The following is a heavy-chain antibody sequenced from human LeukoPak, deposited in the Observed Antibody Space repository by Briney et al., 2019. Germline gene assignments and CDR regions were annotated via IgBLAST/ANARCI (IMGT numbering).Heavy chain of an antibody. CDR3: ARSGKATVTTSYYYYGMDV. CDR1: GYTFTSYG. J-gene: IGHJ6*02. CDR2: ISAYNGNT. V-gene: IGHV1-18*01. Sequence: GASVKVSCKASGYTFTSYGISWVRQAPGQGLEWMGWISAYNGNTNYAQKLQGRVTMTTDTSTSTAYMELRSLRSDDTAVYYCARSGKATVTTSYYYYGMDVWGQGTTVTVSS. D-gene: IGHD4-17*01.